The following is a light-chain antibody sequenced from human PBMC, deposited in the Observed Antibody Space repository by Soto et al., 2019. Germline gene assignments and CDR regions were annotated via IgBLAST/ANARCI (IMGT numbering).Light chain of an antibody. V-gene: IGLV2-14*01. CDR3: SSSTTTTSLVV. CDR2: DVS. CDR1: SSDIGDYNY. Sequence: QSALTQPASVSGSPGQSITISCTGTSSDIGDYNYVSWYQQYPGKVPKLVIYDVSHRPSGVSNRFSGSKSGNTDSLTISGXXXXXXXXXYCSSSTTTTSLVVFGGGTKLTVL. J-gene: IGLJ3*02.